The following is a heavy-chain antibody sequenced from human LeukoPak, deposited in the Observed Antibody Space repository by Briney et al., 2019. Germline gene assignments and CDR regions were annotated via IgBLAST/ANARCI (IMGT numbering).Heavy chain of an antibody. Sequence: ASVKVSCKASGYTFTGYYLHWVRQAPGQGLEWMGRINPSSGGTNYAQKFQGRVTMTRDTSISTAYMELSRLTSDDTAVYYCAREWVSPDYWGQGTLVTVSS. CDR3: AREWVSPDY. D-gene: IGHD6-13*01. J-gene: IGHJ4*02. CDR2: INPSSGGT. V-gene: IGHV1-2*06. CDR1: GYTFTGYY.